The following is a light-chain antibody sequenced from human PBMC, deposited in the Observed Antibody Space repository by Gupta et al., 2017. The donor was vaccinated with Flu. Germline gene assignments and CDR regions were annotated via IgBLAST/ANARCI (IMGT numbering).Light chain of an antibody. V-gene: IGKV4-1*01. CDR3: QQENSPPYT. CDR2: WAS. Sequence: DIVVTQSPYSLAVSLGERATITCKSSQSVFYTKKKDYLAWYQHKTGQPPKLLIYWASTRESGVPDRFSGRGSGTDFTLTITSRQPEDVAVYYCQQENSPPYTFGQGTKVDIK. J-gene: IGKJ2*01. CDR1: QSVFYTKKKDY.